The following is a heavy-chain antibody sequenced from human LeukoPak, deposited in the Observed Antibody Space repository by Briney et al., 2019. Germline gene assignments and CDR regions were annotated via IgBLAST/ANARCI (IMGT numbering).Heavy chain of an antibody. CDR2: IIPILGIA. Sequence: ASVKVSCKASGGTFSSYAISWVRQAPGQGLEWMGRIIPILGIANYAQKFQGRVTITADKSTSTAYMELRSLRSDDTAVYYCARCGVVTAISAVDYWGQGALVTVSS. CDR3: ARCGVVTAISAVDY. V-gene: IGHV1-69*04. D-gene: IGHD2-21*02. J-gene: IGHJ4*02. CDR1: GGTFSSYA.